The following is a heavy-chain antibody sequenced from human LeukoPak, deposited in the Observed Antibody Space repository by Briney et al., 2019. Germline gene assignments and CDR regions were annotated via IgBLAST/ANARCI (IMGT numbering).Heavy chain of an antibody. J-gene: IGHJ3*02. D-gene: IGHD3-9*01. Sequence: PGGSLRLSCAASGFTFSSYSINWVRQAPGKGLEWVSSISSSSSYIYYADSVKGRFTISRDNAKNSLYLQMNSLRAEDTAVYYCARNQILTGLFVDAFDIWGQGTMVTVSS. V-gene: IGHV3-21*01. CDR3: ARNQILTGLFVDAFDI. CDR2: ISSSSSYI. CDR1: GFTFSSYS.